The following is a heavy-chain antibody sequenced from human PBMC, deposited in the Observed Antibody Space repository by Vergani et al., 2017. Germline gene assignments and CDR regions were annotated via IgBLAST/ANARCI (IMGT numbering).Heavy chain of an antibody. Sequence: QVRLEESGPGLVKPSETLSLTCSVSGYSIGSGFYWACIRQSPGAGLQWLTSIHNRGETYHNPSRKSRVSVSLDTSKNRFSLNLTSVTATGTAVYYCARSQGDYWYFDLWGPGSLVTVSS. CDR3: ARSQGDYWYFDL. CDR1: GYSIGSGFY. V-gene: IGHV4-38-2*01. D-gene: IGHD2-21*01. J-gene: IGHJ2*01. CDR2: IHNRGET.